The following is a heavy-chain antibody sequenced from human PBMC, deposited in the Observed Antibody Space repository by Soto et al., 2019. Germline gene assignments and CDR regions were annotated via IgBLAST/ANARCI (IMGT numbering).Heavy chain of an antibody. CDR3: AREAGWMCGGDCYLRDYYFDY. J-gene: IGHJ4*02. D-gene: IGHD2-21*01. V-gene: IGHV1-2*04. CDR1: GYTFTGYY. Sequence: GASVKVSCKASGYTFTGYYMHWVRQAPGQGLEWMGWINPNSGGTNYAQKFQGWVTMTRDTSISTAYMELSRLRSDDTAVYYCAREAGWMCGGDCYLRDYYFDYWGQGTLVTVSS. CDR2: INPNSGGT.